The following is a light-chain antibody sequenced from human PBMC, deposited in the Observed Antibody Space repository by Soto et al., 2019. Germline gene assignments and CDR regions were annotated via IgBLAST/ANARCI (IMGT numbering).Light chain of an antibody. J-gene: IGLJ2*01. CDR2: DVS. V-gene: IGLV2-14*01. Sequence: QSALTQPASVSGSPGQSITISCTGTSSDVGGYNYVSWYQQHPGKAPKLMIYDVSNRPSGVSNRFSGSKSGNTASLTISGLQTEDEDDYCCSSYTSSGTLVVFGGGTKLTVL. CDR3: SSYTSSGTLVV. CDR1: SSDVGGYNY.